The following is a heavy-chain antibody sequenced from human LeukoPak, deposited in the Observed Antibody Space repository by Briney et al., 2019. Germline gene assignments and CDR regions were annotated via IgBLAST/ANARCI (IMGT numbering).Heavy chain of an antibody. Sequence: SETLSLTCTVSGGSISSSSHYWAWIRQSPGTGLEWIGSIYYSGSTYYNPSLKSRATISVDTSKNQISLKVSSVTAADSALYFCARQRTSGSASNLRVAQIDSWGQGALVTVSS. CDR2: IYYSGST. D-gene: IGHD3-3*01. J-gene: IGHJ4*02. CDR3: ARQRTSGSASNLRVAQIDS. V-gene: IGHV4-39*01. CDR1: GGSISSSSHY.